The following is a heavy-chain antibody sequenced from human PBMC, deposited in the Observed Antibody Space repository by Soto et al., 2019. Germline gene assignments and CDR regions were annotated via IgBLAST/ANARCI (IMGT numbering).Heavy chain of an antibody. CDR2: ISGSGGGT. CDR1: RFTFSNYA. J-gene: IGHJ4*02. CDR3: AKSADYIGRYYFDS. V-gene: IGHV3-23*01. Sequence: EVQLLESGGGLVQPGGSLRLSCAASRFTFSNYAMNWVRQAPGKGLEWVSGISGSGGGTYYADSVKGRFTISRDNSKNTLYLQMHSRRSEDTAIYYCAKSADYIGRYYFDSWGQGTLVSVSS. D-gene: IGHD4-4*01.